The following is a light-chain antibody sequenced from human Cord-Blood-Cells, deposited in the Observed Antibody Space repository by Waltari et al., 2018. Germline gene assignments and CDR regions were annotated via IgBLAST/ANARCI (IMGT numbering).Light chain of an antibody. Sequence: QSALTQPASVSGSPGQSITISCTGTSSDVGGYNYVSWYQQHPGKAPKLMFYDVSNRPSGVSNRFSGSKSGNTAALTISGLQAEDEADYYCSSYTSSSTLDVVFGGGTNLTVL. J-gene: IGLJ2*01. CDR1: SSDVGGYNY. V-gene: IGLV2-14*01. CDR2: DVS. CDR3: SSYTSSSTLDVV.